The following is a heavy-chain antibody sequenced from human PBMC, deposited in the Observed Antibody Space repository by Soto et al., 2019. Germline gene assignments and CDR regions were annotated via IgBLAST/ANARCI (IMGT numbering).Heavy chain of an antibody. V-gene: IGHV4-39*01. CDR1: GGSISSSSYY. D-gene: IGHD3-10*01. J-gene: IGHJ5*02. CDR2: IHYSGST. CDR3: AAGVTIVRGPLNWFDP. Sequence: QLQLQESGPGLVKPSETLSLTCTVSGGSISSSSYYWGWIRQPPGKGLEWIGSIHYSGSTYYNPSLKSRVTISVDTSKNQFSLKLSSVTAADTAVYYCAAGVTIVRGPLNWFDPWGQGTLVTVSS.